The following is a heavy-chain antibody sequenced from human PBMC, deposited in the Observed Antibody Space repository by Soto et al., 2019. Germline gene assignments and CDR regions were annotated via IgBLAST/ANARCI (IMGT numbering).Heavy chain of an antibody. V-gene: IGHV1-24*01. CDR3: ATSSSPEYNWFDP. CDR2: FDPEDGET. CDR1: GYSLTELS. Sequence: ASVKVSCKVSGYSLTELSMHWVRQAPGKGLEWMGGFDPEDGETIYAQKFQGRVTMTEDTSTDTAYMELSSLRSEDTAVFYCATSSSPEYNWFDPWGQGTLVTVSS. J-gene: IGHJ5*02.